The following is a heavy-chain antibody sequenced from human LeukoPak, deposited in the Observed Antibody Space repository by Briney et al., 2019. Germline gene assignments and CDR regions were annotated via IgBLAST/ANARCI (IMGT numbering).Heavy chain of an antibody. J-gene: IGHJ1*01. Sequence: ASVKVSCKASGYTFTSHYMHWVRQAPGQGLEWMGRINPSGGSTTYAQRFQGRVTMTRDTSTSTVYMELSSLRSEDTAVYYCARVHDGDFQHWGQGTLVTVSS. V-gene: IGHV1-46*01. CDR1: GYTFTSHY. D-gene: IGHD3-16*01. CDR3: ARVHDGDFQH. CDR2: INPSGGST.